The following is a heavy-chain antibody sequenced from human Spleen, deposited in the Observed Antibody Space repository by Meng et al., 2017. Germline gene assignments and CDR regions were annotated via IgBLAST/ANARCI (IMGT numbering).Heavy chain of an antibody. V-gene: IGHV5-51*01. D-gene: IGHD3-3*02. CDR2: IWPGDSDT. CDR3: ARQLGRYFDV. Sequence: GESLKISCQGSGYSFSTQWIGWVRQMPGKGLEWMGIIWPGDSDTRYSPSFQGQVTISADKSISTAYLQWTSLTASDTAMYYCARQLGRYFDVWGRGTLVTVSS. J-gene: IGHJ2*01. CDR1: GYSFSTQW.